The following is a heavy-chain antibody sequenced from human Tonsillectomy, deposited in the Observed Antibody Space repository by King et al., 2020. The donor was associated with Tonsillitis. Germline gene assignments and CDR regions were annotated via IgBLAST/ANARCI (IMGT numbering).Heavy chain of an antibody. J-gene: IGHJ5*02. CDR1: GGSISRYY. CDR3: AREHPHDSSGPHQGNWFDP. V-gene: IGHV4-59*01. D-gene: IGHD3-22*01. Sequence: QLQESGPGLVKPSETLSLTCSVSGGSISRYYWSWIRQPPGKGLEWIGYIYYSGSTNYNPSLKSRVTISVDTSKNQFSLKLSSVTAADTAVYYCAREHPHDSSGPHQGNWFDPWGQGTLVTVSS. CDR2: IYYSGST.